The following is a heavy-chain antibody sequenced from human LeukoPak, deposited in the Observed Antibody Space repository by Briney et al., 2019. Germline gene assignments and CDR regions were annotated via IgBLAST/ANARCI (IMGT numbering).Heavy chain of an antibody. CDR2: ISASGDTT. CDR3: ARSLINTIRSGFDS. Sequence: QTGGSLRLSCAAPGFTFSNAWMSWVRQAPGKGLEWVSSISASGDTTYYADSVKGRFSISRDNSKSSLYLQMTSLRAEDTAVYSCARSLINTIRSGFDSWGQGALVTVSS. J-gene: IGHJ4*02. D-gene: IGHD3-3*01. V-gene: IGHV3-23*01. CDR1: GFTFSNAW.